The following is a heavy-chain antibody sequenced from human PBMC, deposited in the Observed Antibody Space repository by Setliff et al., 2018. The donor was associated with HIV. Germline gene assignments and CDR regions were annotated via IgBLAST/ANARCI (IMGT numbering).Heavy chain of an antibody. J-gene: IGHJ4*02. CDR3: ARDTAIGWYGESKMSDF. V-gene: IGHV1-2*02. D-gene: IGHD3-10*01. Sequence: APVKVSCKTAGYTFTGHFIHWMRQAPGQGLEWMGWINPNSGATDYAWRFEDRVTMTSDTSIRTVYMELSSLRSDDTAVYYCARDTAIGWYGESKMSDFWGQGTLVTVSS. CDR1: GYTFTGHF. CDR2: INPNSGAT.